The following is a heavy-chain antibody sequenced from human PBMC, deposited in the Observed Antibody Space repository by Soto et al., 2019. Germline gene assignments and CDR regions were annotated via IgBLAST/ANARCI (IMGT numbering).Heavy chain of an antibody. J-gene: IGHJ4*02. Sequence: GGSLRLSCAASGFTFSSYEMNWVRQAPGKGLEWVSYISSSGSTIYYADSVKGRFTISRDNAKNSLYLQMNSLRAEDTAVYYCARDTAMVSFDYWGQGTLVTAPQ. D-gene: IGHD5-18*01. CDR3: ARDTAMVSFDY. V-gene: IGHV3-48*03. CDR2: ISSSGSTI. CDR1: GFTFSSYE.